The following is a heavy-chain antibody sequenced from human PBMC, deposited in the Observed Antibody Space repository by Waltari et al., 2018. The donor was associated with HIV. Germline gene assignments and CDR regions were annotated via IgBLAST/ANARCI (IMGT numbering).Heavy chain of an antibody. Sequence: QVQLVQSGAEVKKPGASVKVSCKASGYTFTSYDINWVRQATGQGLEWMGWMNPNSGDTGDAKKFKGRITMTSNTSISTVYMELSSLTSEETAVYYCVRAAIYSRGCFDYWGQGTLVTVSS. CDR3: VRAAIYSRGCFDY. D-gene: IGHD6-19*01. CDR2: MNPNSGDT. CDR1: GYTFTSYD. V-gene: IGHV1-8*01. J-gene: IGHJ4*02.